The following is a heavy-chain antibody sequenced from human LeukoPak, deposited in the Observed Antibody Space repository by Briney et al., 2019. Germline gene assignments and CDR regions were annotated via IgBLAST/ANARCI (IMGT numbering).Heavy chain of an antibody. V-gene: IGHV4-61*01. CDR3: ARVLATVTTGGMDV. D-gene: IGHD4-17*01. Sequence: KPSETLSLTCTVSGGSISSGSYYWSCIRQPPGKRLEWIGYIYYSGSTNYNPSLKSRVTISVDTSKNQFSLKLSSVTAADTAVYYCARVLATVTTGGMDVWGKGTTVTVSS. CDR1: GGSISSGSYY. J-gene: IGHJ6*04. CDR2: IYYSGST.